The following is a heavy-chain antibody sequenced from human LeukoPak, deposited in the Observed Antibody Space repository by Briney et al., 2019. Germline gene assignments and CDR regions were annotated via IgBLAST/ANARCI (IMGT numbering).Heavy chain of an antibody. D-gene: IGHD2-15*01. CDR3: ARLEWYRLFDP. CDR1: GGSISSSSYY. J-gene: IGHJ5*02. Sequence: PSETLSLTCTVSGGSISSSSYYWGWIRQPPGKGLEWIGSIYYSGSTYYNPSLKSRVTISVDTSKNQFSLKLSSVTAADTAVYYCARLEWYRLFDPWGQGTLVTVSS. CDR2: IYYSGST. V-gene: IGHV4-39*01.